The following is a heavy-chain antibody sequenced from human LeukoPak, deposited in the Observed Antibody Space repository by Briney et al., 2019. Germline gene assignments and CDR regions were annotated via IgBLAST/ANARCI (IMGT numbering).Heavy chain of an antibody. J-gene: IGHJ4*02. D-gene: IGHD5-12*01. CDR3: ARGGGSCGYAPVDY. CDR1: GGSFSGSY. Sequence: SETLSLTSAVYGGSFSGSYWGWIRQPPGKGLECIGEIKHKGNTNYKPSLKSQLNMSVDTAKNHFSVKLSSVNAEDPGVYYGARGGGSCGYAPVDYWGQGTLVTVSS. V-gene: IGHV4-34*01. CDR2: IKHKGNT.